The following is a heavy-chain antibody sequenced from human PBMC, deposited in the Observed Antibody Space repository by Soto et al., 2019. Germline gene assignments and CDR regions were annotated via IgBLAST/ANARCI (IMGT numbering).Heavy chain of an antibody. CDR1: GFTFSSYG. CDR2: ISYDGSNK. D-gene: IGHD6-19*01. J-gene: IGHJ4*02. Sequence: QVQLVESGGGVVQPGRSLRLSCAASGFTFSSYGMHWVRQAPGKGLEWVAVISYDGSNKYYADSVKGRFTISRDNSKNTLYLQMNSLRAEDTAVYYCAKDGGSGGNFDYWGQGTLVTVSS. CDR3: AKDGGSGGNFDY. V-gene: IGHV3-30*18.